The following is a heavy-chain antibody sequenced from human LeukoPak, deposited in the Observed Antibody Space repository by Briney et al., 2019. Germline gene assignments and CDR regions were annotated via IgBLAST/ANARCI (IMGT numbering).Heavy chain of an antibody. CDR1: GFTFDDYA. J-gene: IGHJ3*02. Sequence: GGSLRLSCAASGFTFDDYAMHWVRQAPGKGLEWVSGISWNSGSIGYADSVKGRFTISRDNAKNSLYLQMNSLRAEDTAVYYCARASSDSSSWFSAAFDIWGQGTMVTVSS. CDR2: ISWNSGSI. D-gene: IGHD6-13*01. V-gene: IGHV3-9*01. CDR3: ARASSDSSSWFSAAFDI.